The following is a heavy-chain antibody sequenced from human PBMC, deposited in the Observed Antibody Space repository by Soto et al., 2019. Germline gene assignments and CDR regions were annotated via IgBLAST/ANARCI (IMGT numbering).Heavy chain of an antibody. V-gene: IGHV3-7*01. J-gene: IGHJ5*02. Sequence: GGSLRLSCAASGFMFSAYWMSWVRQAPGKGLEWVANIHGDGGKIYYVDSVKGRFTISRDNAKRSLYLQMNSLRAEDTAVYYCARDCSGRYKDCPVQAWGQATLVTVPS. D-gene: IGHD2-8*02. CDR1: GFMFSAYW. CDR3: ARDCSGRYKDCPVQA. CDR2: IHGDGGKI.